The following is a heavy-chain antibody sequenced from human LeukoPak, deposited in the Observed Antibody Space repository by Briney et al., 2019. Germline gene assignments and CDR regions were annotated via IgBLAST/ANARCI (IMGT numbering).Heavy chain of an antibody. J-gene: IGHJ3*02. V-gene: IGHV3-53*01. CDR2: ISSSGTT. D-gene: IGHD5-18*01. Sequence: GGSLRLSCAASGFTVSSNYMSWVRQAPGKGLEWVSVISSSGTTYYADSVKGRFTISRGNSKNTLYLQMNSLRAEDTAAYYCARGGDTLGSTRTAFDIWGQGTMVTVSS. CDR1: GFTVSSNY. CDR3: ARGGDTLGSTRTAFDI.